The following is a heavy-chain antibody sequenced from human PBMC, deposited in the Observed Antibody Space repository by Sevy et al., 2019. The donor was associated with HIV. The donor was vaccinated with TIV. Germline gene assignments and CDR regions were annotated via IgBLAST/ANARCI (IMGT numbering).Heavy chain of an antibody. Sequence: GGSLRLSCTASGFTFGDYCMSWVRRAPGKGLEWVAFLKSDVYGGTVDHAASVRGRFVISRDDSKTIAYLQMNDRKTEDTGVYYCTRWKAAQSIFDYWGQGALVTVSS. CDR2: LKSDVYGGTV. CDR1: GFTFGDYC. V-gene: IGHV3-49*04. D-gene: IGHD6-13*01. CDR3: TRWKAAQSIFDY. J-gene: IGHJ4*02.